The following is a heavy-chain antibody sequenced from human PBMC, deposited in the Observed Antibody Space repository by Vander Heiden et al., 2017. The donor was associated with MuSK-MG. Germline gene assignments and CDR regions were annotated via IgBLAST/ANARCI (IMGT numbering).Heavy chain of an antibody. J-gene: IGHJ4*02. CDR3: AKDQRSYPRGCDY. V-gene: IGHV3-23*01. Sequence: EVQLLESGGGLVQPGGSLSLSCAASGVTFSSYAMSWVRPAPGKVLEWVSGLSGSGGTTYYADSVKGRFTISRDNAKNTLYLQMNSLRDEDTAVYYCAKDQRSYPRGCDYWGQGTLVTVSS. CDR1: GVTFSSYA. D-gene: IGHD1-26*01. CDR2: LSGSGGTT.